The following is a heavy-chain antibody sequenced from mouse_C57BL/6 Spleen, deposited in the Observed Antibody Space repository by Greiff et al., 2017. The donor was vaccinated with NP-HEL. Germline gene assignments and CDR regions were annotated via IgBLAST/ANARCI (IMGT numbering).Heavy chain of an antibody. CDR3: ARSGGGSSYWYFDV. J-gene: IGHJ1*03. Sequence: VQLQQSGPGLVAPSQSLSITCTVSGFSLTSYAISCVRQPPGKGLEWLGVIWTGGGTNYNSALKSRLSISKDNSKSQVFLKMNSLQTDDTARYYCARSGGGSSYWYFDVWGTGTTVTVSS. CDR2: IWTGGGT. D-gene: IGHD1-1*01. CDR1: GFSLTSYA. V-gene: IGHV2-9-1*01.